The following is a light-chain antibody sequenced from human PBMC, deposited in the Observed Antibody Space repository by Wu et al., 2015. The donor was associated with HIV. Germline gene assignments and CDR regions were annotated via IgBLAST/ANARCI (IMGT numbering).Light chain of an antibody. J-gene: IGKJ1*01. CDR3: QQYNDWPQT. CDR2: DAS. Sequence: EIVMTQSPATLSVSPGGRVTLSCRASQIIATNLAWYQQKPGQPPRLLIYDASTRATGFPARFSGGGSGTEFTLTISTLQSGDVAVYYCQQYNDWPQTFGQGTKVEMK. V-gene: IGKV3-15*01. CDR1: QIIATN.